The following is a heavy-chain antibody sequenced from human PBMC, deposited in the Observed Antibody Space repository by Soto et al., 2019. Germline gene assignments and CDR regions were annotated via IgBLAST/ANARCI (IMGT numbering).Heavy chain of an antibody. V-gene: IGHV1-3*01. Sequence: ASVKVSCKASGYTFTSYAMHWVRQAPGQRLEWMGWINAGNGNTKYSQKFQGRVTITRDTSASTAYMELSSLRSEDTAVYYCARDLPYYYGSGSYLNYGSFDYWGQGTLVTVSS. J-gene: IGHJ4*02. CDR2: INAGNGNT. CDR3: ARDLPYYYGSGSYLNYGSFDY. CDR1: GYTFTSYA. D-gene: IGHD3-10*01.